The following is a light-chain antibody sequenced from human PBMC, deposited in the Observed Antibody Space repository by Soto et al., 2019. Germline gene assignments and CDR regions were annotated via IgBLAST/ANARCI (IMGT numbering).Light chain of an antibody. V-gene: IGKV3-20*01. Sequence: EIGLTQSPATLSLSPGERATPSCRASQSVSSYLAWYQQKPGQAPRLLIYDASTRATGIPARFSGSGSGTEFILTISRLEPEDFAVYHCQQYGSSPRTFGQRTKVDIK. CDR3: QQYGSSPRT. CDR1: QSVSSY. J-gene: IGKJ1*01. CDR2: DAS.